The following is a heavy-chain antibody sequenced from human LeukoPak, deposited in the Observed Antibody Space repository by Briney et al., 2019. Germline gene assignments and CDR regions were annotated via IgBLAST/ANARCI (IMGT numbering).Heavy chain of an antibody. Sequence: GGSLRLSCAASGITFSSSWMTWVRQAPGKGLEWVAHINEDGSDKYYVDSVTGRFSISRDNTKNSLYMQMSSLRAEDTAVYYCATWSNAWEFDYWGQGTLVSVSS. CDR2: INEDGSDK. CDR1: GITFSSSW. V-gene: IGHV3-7*05. D-gene: IGHD1-26*01. J-gene: IGHJ4*02. CDR3: ATWSNAWEFDY.